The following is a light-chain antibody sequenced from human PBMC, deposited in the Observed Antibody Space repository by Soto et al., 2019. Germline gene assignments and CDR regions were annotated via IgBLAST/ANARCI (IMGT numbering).Light chain of an antibody. CDR2: KAS. CDR3: QQYDTYGT. V-gene: IGKV1-5*03. Sequence: DIQMTQSPSTLSASVRDRVTITCRATQNINSWLAWYQQKPGKAPKLLIYKASSLESGVPSRFSGSGSGTEFTLTISSLQPDDFATYYCQQYDTYGTFGQGTKVEIK. CDR1: QNINSW. J-gene: IGKJ1*01.